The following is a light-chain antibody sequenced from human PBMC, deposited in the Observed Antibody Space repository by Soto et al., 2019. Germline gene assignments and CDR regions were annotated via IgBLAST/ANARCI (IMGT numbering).Light chain of an antibody. CDR1: QPIRKW. CDR3: QEYNTYSPT. CDR2: DAS. J-gene: IGKJ1*01. V-gene: IGKV1-5*01. Sequence: DIQMTQSPSTLSASVVDRVTITCLASQPIRKWLAWYQQKPGKAPKLLIYDASTLQSGVPSRFSGSGSGTDFTLTISSLQPGDFATYYCQEYNTYSPTFGQGTKVDIK.